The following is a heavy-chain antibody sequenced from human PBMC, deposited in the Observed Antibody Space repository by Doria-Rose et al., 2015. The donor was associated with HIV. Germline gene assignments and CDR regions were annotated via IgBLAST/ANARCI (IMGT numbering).Heavy chain of an antibody. CDR1: GVSLSSPGMG. V-gene: IGHV2-26*01. CDR2: IFSDDER. CDR3: SRIKSSRWYHKYYFDF. J-gene: IGHJ4*02. Sequence: QVTLKESGPVLVKPTETLTLTCTVSGVSLSSPGMGVSWIRQPPGRALEWLANIFSDDERSYNTSLKSRLTISRRTSKCQVVLTMTDMDPVDTATYYCSRIKSSRWYHKYYFDFWGQGTLVIVSA. D-gene: IGHD6-13*01.